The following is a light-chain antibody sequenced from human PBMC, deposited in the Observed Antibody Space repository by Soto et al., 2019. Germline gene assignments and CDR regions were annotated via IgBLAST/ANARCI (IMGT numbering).Light chain of an antibody. J-gene: IGKJ5*01. CDR3: QQYENIPT. Sequence: DIQITQSPSSLSASVGDRVTITCQASQNINNYLNWYKQKPGRAPNLLIYDASNLEAGVPSRFRGIGSGTDFTFTISRLTPEDIATDYCQQYENIPTFGQGTRLEIK. CDR1: QNINNY. V-gene: IGKV1-33*01. CDR2: DAS.